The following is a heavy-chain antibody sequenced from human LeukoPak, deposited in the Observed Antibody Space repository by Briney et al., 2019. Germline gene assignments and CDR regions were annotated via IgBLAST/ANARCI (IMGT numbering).Heavy chain of an antibody. Sequence: ASVKVSCKASGYTFTGYYMHWVRQAPGQGLEWMGRINPNSGGTNYAQKFQGRVTMTRDTSISTAYMELSRLRSDDTAVYYCARDYYDSSGYYIFDCWGQGTLVTVSS. CDR1: GYTFTGYY. D-gene: IGHD3-22*01. CDR2: INPNSGGT. J-gene: IGHJ4*02. V-gene: IGHV1-2*06. CDR3: ARDYYDSSGYYIFDC.